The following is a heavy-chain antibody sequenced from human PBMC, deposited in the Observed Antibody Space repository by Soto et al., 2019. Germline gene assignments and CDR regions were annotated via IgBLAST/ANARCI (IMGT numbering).Heavy chain of an antibody. CDR1: GFTFSSYA. V-gene: IGHV3-23*01. D-gene: IGHD3-22*01. CDR2: ISGSGGST. Sequence: GGSLRLSCAASGFTFSSYAMSWVRQAPGKGLEWVSAISGSGGSTYYADSVKGRFTISRDNSKNTLYLQMNSLRAEDTAVYYCAKVLLEDYYDSSGKFDYWGQGTLVTVSS. J-gene: IGHJ4*02. CDR3: AKVLLEDYYDSSGKFDY.